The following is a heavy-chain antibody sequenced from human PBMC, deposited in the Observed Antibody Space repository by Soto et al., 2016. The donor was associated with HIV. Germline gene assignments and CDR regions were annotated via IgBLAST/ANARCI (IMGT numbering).Heavy chain of an antibody. CDR3: TSHLYPT. CDR2: IKSETNGGTT. D-gene: IGHD3-16*01. J-gene: IGHJ5*02. CDR1: GFTFSNAW. V-gene: IGHV3-15*01. Sequence: EVQLVESGGGLVKPGGSLRLSCAVSGFTFSNAWMSWVRQAPGKGLEWVGRIKSETNGGTTDYAAPVKGRFTISRDDSKNTLYLQMNSLKTEDTAVYYCTSHLYPTWGQGMLVTVSS.